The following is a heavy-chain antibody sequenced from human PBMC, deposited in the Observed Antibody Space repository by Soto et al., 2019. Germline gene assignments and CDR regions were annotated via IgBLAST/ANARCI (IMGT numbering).Heavy chain of an antibody. D-gene: IGHD5-12*01. V-gene: IGHV3-11*01. CDR2: VTDSGSSA. Sequence: QVRLVEYGGGLVRPGGSLRLSCAASGFTFSDYYMTWIRRAPGMGLEWLSHVTDSGSSAYYTASVKGRFTISRDNARNSLFLQMNTLKSADSGVYYCAADRGGYGYFDYWGQGILVTVSS. CDR3: AADRGGYGYFDY. CDR1: GFTFSDYY. J-gene: IGHJ4*02.